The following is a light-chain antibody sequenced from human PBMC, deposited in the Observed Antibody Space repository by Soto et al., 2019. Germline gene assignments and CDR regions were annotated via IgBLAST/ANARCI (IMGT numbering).Light chain of an antibody. V-gene: IGKV2-28*01. Sequence: DLVMTQSPLSLPVTPGGTASISCRSSQSLLNSNGKYYLDWYLQKPGQSPQLLIYLGSNRASGVPDRISGSGSGTDFILRISRVEAEDVGYYYCMQALETPHTFGQGTRLEI. J-gene: IGKJ2*01. CDR1: QSLLNSNGKYY. CDR2: LGS. CDR3: MQALETPHT.